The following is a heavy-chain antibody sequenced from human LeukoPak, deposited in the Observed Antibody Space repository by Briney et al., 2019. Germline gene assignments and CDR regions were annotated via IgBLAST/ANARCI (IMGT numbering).Heavy chain of an antibody. Sequence: GASVKVSCKASGYTFTGYYMHWVRQAPGKGLEWMGGFDPEDGETIYAQKFQGRVTMTEDTSTDTAYMELSSLRSEDTAVYYCATHYGPDAFDIWGQGTMVTVSS. J-gene: IGHJ3*02. CDR1: GYTFTGYY. V-gene: IGHV1-24*01. CDR3: ATHYGPDAFDI. CDR2: FDPEDGET. D-gene: IGHD3-10*01.